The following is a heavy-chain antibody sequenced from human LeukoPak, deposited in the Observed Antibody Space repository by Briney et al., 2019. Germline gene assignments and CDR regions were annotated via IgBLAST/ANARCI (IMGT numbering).Heavy chain of an antibody. J-gene: IGHJ6*02. V-gene: IGHV7-4-1*02. CDR1: GYTFTSYA. CDR3: ARYSRGYYYYGMDV. D-gene: IGHD2-21*01. CDR2: INTNTGNP. Sequence: ASVKVSCKASGYTFTSYAMNWVRQAPGQGLEWMGWINTNTGNPTYAQGFTGRFVFSLDTSVSTAYLQISSLKAEDTAVYYCARYSRGYYYYGMDVWGQGTTVTVS.